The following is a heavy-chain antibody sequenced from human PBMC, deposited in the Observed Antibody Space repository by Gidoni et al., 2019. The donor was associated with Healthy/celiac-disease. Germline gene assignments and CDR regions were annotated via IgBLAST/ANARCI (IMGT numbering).Heavy chain of an antibody. Sequence: EVQLLESGGGLVQPGGSLRLSCAASGFTFSSYAMSWVRQAPGKGLEWVSAISGSGGSTYYADSVKGRFTISRDNSKNTLYLQMNSLRAEDTAVYYCAKEEVRYFDWLFSPLDYWGQGTLVTVSS. CDR2: ISGSGGST. J-gene: IGHJ4*02. CDR3: AKEEVRYFDWLFSPLDY. D-gene: IGHD3-9*01. CDR1: GFTFSSYA. V-gene: IGHV3-23*01.